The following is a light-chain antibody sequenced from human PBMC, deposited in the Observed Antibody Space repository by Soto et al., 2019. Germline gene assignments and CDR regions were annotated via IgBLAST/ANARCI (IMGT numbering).Light chain of an antibody. Sequence: EIVLTQSPGTLSLSPGERATLSCRASQSVSSSYLAWYQQKPGQAPRLLIYGASSRATAIPDRFTGIGYGTDFTFTISRLEPEDFAVYYCQLYGISPTFGEGTKGDI. V-gene: IGKV3-20*01. CDR3: QLYGISPT. CDR2: GAS. CDR1: QSVSSSY. J-gene: IGKJ1*01.